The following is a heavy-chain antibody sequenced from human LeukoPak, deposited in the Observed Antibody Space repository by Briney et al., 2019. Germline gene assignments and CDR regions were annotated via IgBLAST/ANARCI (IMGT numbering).Heavy chain of an antibody. J-gene: IGHJ4*02. CDR3: AKDHGDSSGSYFDY. CDR1: GFTFTSYA. Sequence: GGSLRLSCAASGFTFTSYAMSWVRQAPGKGLEWVSAISGNGGATYYADSVKGRFTISRDNSKNTLYLQMNSLRAEDTAVYYCAKDHGDSSGSYFDYWGQGTLVTVSS. CDR2: ISGNGGAT. V-gene: IGHV3-23*01. D-gene: IGHD6-6*01.